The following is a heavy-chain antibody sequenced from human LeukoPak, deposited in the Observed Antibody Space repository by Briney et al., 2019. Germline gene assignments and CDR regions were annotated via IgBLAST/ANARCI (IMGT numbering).Heavy chain of an antibody. V-gene: IGHV3-21*01. CDR1: GFTFSTYS. Sequence: PGGSLRLSCAVSGFTFSTYSMNWVRQAPGKGLEWVSSISSSSSYIYYADSVKGRFTISRDNAKNSLYLQMNSLRAEDTAVYYCARAGVGGSSTSCDFWGQGTLVTVSS. CDR3: ARAGVGGSSTSCDF. CDR2: ISSSSSYI. D-gene: IGHD2-2*01. J-gene: IGHJ4*02.